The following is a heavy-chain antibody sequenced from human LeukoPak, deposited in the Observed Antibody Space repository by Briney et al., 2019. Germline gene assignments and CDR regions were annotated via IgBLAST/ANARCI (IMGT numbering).Heavy chain of an antibody. CDR1: GGSISSGGYY. Sequence: SETLSLTCTVSGGSISSGGYYWSWIRQPPGKGLEWIGYNYYSGSTNYNPSLKSRVTISVDTSKNQFSLKLSSVTAADTAVYYCARAVTAFSNDAFDIWGQGTMVTVSS. CDR2: NYYSGST. D-gene: IGHD2-21*02. V-gene: IGHV4-61*08. CDR3: ARAVTAFSNDAFDI. J-gene: IGHJ3*02.